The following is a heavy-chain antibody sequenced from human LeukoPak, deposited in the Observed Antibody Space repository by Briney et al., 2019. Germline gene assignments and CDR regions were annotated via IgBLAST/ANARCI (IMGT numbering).Heavy chain of an antibody. CDR2: INPNSGGT. CDR3: ARGVGGNARWRNFDWSKKIPMRDYFDY. Sequence: GASVKVSCKASGYTFTGYYMHWVRQASGQGLEWMGWINPNSGGTNYAQKFQGRVTMTRDTSITTAYMDLSRLRSDDTAVYYCARGVGGNARWRNFDWSKKIPMRDYFDYWGQGTLVTVSS. CDR1: GYTFTGYY. D-gene: IGHD3-9*01. V-gene: IGHV1-2*02. J-gene: IGHJ4*02.